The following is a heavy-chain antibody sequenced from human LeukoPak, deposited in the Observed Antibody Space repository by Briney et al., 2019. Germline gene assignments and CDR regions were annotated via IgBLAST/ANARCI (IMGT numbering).Heavy chain of an antibody. Sequence: SETLSLTCTVSGGSISSYYWSWIRQPPGKGLEWIGYIYYSGSTNYNPSLKSRVTISVDMSKNQFSLKLSSVTAADTAVYYCARTTEGGYTYDYFYYYVDVWGKGTTVTIS. CDR3: ARTTEGGYTYDYFYYYVDV. D-gene: IGHD5-18*01. V-gene: IGHV4-59*01. CDR2: IYYSGST. J-gene: IGHJ6*03. CDR1: GGSISSYY.